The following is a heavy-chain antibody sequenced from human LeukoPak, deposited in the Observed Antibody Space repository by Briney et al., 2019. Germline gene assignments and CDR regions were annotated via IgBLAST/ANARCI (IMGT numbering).Heavy chain of an antibody. CDR1: GYTFTSYW. CDR3: AFYGSGSYYTTRDNWFDP. V-gene: IGHV5-51*01. J-gene: IGHJ5*02. CDR2: IYPGDSDT. D-gene: IGHD3-10*01. Sequence: PGESLKISCRGSGYTFTSYWIAWVRQMPGKGLEWMGIIYPGDSDTRYSPSFQGQVTISADKSISTAYLQWSSLKASDTAMYYCAFYGSGSYYTTRDNWFDPWGQGTLVTVSS.